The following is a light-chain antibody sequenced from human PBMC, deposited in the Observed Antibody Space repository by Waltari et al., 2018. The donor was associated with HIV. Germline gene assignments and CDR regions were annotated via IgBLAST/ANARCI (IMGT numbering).Light chain of an antibody. CDR1: KSLLYSSTNKNY. V-gene: IGKV4-1*01. CDR3: QQYYSSPPT. J-gene: IGKJ1*01. Sequence: DIVMTQSPDSLAVSLGERATINCTSSKSLLYSSTNKNYLTWYQQKSGPPPNLLIYWASTRESGVPDRFTGSGSGTHFTLTISSLQAEDVAVYYCQQYYSSPPTFGQGTKVEIK. CDR2: WAS.